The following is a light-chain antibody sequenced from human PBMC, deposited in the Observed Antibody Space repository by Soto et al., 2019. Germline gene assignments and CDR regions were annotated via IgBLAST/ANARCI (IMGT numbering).Light chain of an antibody. CDR1: QTISSW. Sequence: MEMTQSPSTLFASVGARVTITCRASQTISSWLAWYQQKPGKAPKLLIYKASTLKSGVPSRFSGSGSGTEFTLTISSLQPGDFATYYCQHYNSYSEAFGQGTKVAI. CDR2: KAS. CDR3: QHYNSYSEA. V-gene: IGKV1-5*03. J-gene: IGKJ1*01.